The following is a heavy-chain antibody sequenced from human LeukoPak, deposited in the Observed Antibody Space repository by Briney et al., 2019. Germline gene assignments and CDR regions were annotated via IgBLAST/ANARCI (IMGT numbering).Heavy chain of an antibody. D-gene: IGHD1-1*01. CDR3: ARDRYWNDVGYYMDV. CDR1: GFTFSSYA. CDR2: ISYDGGNK. V-gene: IGHV3-30-3*01. Sequence: GRSLRLSCAASGFTFSSYAMHWVRQAPGKGLEWVAVISYDGGNKYYADSVKGRFTISRDNSKNTLYLQMNSLRAEDTAVYYCARDRYWNDVGYYMDVWGKGTTVTVSS. J-gene: IGHJ6*03.